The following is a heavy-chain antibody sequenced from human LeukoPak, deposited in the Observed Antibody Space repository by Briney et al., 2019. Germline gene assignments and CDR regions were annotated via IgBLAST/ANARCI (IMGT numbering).Heavy chain of an antibody. J-gene: IGHJ5*02. D-gene: IGHD2-2*01. Sequence: SETLSLTCTVSGGSISSYYWSWIRQPAGKGLEWIGRIYTSGSTNYNPSLKSRVTISVDTSKNQFSLKLSSVTAADTAVYYCARPKKYCSSTSCRFTNWFDPWGQGTLVTVSS. CDR3: ARPKKYCSSTSCRFTNWFDP. CDR1: GGSISSYY. V-gene: IGHV4-4*07. CDR2: IYTSGST.